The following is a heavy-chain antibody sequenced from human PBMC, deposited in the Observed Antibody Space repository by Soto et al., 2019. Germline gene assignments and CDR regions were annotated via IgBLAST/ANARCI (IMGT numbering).Heavy chain of an antibody. V-gene: IGHV4-4*02. Sequence: KSSETLSLTCAVSGGSIISSNWWNWVRQPPGKGLEWIGEIYHSGSTYYKLSLKGRVAMSVDTSKNQFSLKLTSATAADTAVYYCARRDWSGSTSHFYFDYWGQGVLVTVSS. CDR3: ARRDWSGSTSHFYFDY. CDR2: IYHSGST. J-gene: IGHJ4*02. CDR1: GGSIISSNW. D-gene: IGHD3-9*01.